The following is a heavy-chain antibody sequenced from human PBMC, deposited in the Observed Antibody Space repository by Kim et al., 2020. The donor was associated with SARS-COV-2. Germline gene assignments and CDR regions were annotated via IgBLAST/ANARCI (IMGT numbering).Heavy chain of an antibody. J-gene: IGHJ4*02. D-gene: IGHD4-17*01. Sequence: YNPSLKSRVTISVDTSKNQFSLKLSSVTAADTAVYYCARGRGVTTVFFDYWGQGTLVTVSS. V-gene: IGHV4-34*01. CDR3: ARGRGVTTVFFDY.